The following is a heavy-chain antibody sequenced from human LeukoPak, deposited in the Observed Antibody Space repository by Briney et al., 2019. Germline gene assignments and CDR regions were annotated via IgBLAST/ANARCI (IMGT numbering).Heavy chain of an antibody. V-gene: IGHV3-15*01. D-gene: IGHD3-16*01. J-gene: IGHJ4*02. Sequence: PGGSLRLSCAASGFTFSNAWMSWVRQAPGKGREWVGRIKSKTDGGTTDYAAPVKGRFTISRDDSKNTLYLQMSSLKTEDTAVYYCTTEVDYVWGSYPAYDYWGQGTLVTVSS. CDR3: TTEVDYVWGSYPAYDY. CDR2: IKSKTDGGTT. CDR1: GFTFSNAW.